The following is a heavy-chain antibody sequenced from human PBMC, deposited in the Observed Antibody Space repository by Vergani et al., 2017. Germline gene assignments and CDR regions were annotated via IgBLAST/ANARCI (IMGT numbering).Heavy chain of an antibody. CDR1: GFTFGDCD. CDR3: ARRGSGNTYYFDY. Sequence: EVQLMESGGGVVRPGGSLRLSCAASGFTFGDCDMNWVRQAPGKGLEWVSRVKWNGDSSVYADSVKGRFTISRDNAKNSLYLQMTSLRAEDTAFYYCARRGSGNTYYFDYWGQGALVTVSS. J-gene: IGHJ4*02. V-gene: IGHV3-20*04. D-gene: IGHD3-10*01. CDR2: VKWNGDSS.